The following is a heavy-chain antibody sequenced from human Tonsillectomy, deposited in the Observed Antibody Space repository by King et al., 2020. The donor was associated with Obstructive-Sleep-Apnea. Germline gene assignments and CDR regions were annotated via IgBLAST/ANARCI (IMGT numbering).Heavy chain of an antibody. J-gene: IGHJ2*01. CDR3: AKDHSGGDPWYFDL. V-gene: IGHV3-30*18. CDR1: GFIFNYSG. CDR2: VSHDGNSK. D-gene: IGHD4-17*01. Sequence: VQLVESGGGVVKPGRSLRLSCAASGFIFNYSGMHWVRQAPGKGLEWVAVVSHDGNSKSYADSVKGRFTISRDNSKNTLYLQMNSLRAEDTAVYYCAKDHSGGDPWYFDLWGRGTLVTVSS.